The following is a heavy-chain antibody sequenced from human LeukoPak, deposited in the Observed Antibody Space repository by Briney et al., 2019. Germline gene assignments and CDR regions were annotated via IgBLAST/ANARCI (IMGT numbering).Heavy chain of an antibody. V-gene: IGHV4-39*07. CDR2: IYHSGST. D-gene: IGHD3-22*01. J-gene: IGHJ4*02. CDR1: GGSISSSSYY. CDR3: ARESEYYDSSGYYYPAPFDY. Sequence: SETLSLTCTVSGGSISSSSYYCGWIRQPPGKGLEWIGSIYHSGSTYYNPSLKSRVTISVDTSKNQFSLKLSSVTAADTAVYYCARESEYYDSSGYYYPAPFDYWGQGTLVTVSS.